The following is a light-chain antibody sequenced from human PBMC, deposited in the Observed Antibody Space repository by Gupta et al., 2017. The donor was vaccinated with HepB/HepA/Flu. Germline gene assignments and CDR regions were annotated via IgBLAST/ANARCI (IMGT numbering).Light chain of an antibody. CDR1: QSVLYSSNNKNY. V-gene: IGKV4-1*01. Sequence: DIVMTQYPDSLAVSLGERATINCKSSQSVLYSSNNKNYLAWYQQKPGQPPKLLIYWASTRESGVPDRFTGSGSGTDFTLTISSLQAEDVAVYYCQQYDNTPRTFGQGTKVEIK. CDR2: WAS. J-gene: IGKJ1*01. CDR3: QQYDNTPRT.